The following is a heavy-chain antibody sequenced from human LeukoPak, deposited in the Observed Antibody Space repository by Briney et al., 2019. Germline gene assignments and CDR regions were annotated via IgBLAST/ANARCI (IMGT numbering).Heavy chain of an antibody. Sequence: PGGSLRLSCAASGFTFSTYWMSWVRQAPRQGLEWLANIKEDGTGKNHVDSVKGRFTISRDTAKNSLYLQMNGLRAEDTAVYYCARERIYSSGWYLIDYWGQGTLVTVSS. CDR2: IKEDGTGK. CDR3: ARERIYSSGWYLIDY. D-gene: IGHD6-19*01. V-gene: IGHV3-7*04. CDR1: GFTFSTYW. J-gene: IGHJ4*02.